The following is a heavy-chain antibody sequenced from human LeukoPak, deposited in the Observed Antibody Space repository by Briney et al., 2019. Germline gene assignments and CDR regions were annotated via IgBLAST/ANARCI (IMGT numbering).Heavy chain of an antibody. J-gene: IGHJ4*02. CDR1: GFTFSGYG. D-gene: IGHD3-10*01. V-gene: IGHV3-30*18. CDR3: AKDRGFSFTSGSSELDY. CDR2: ISYDGSQK. Sequence: GGSLRLSCAASGFTFSGYGMHWVRLAPGKGLEWVAVISYDGSQKYYADSVQGRLTISRDNSKNTLYLQMNSLRAEDTAIYYCAKDRGFSFTSGSSELDYWGQGTLVTVSS.